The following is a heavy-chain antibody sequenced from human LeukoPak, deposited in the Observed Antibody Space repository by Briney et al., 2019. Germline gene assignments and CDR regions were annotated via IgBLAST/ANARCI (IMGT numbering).Heavy chain of an antibody. D-gene: IGHD3-22*01. J-gene: IGHJ4*02. V-gene: IGHV4-31*03. CDR2: IYYSGST. CDR1: GGSISSGGCY. CDR3: ARTVYDSSGYYWDY. Sequence: SETLSLTCTVSGGSISSGGCYWSWIRQHPGKGPEWIGYIYYSGSTYYNPSLKSRVTISVDTSKNQFSLKLSSVTAADTAVYYCARTVYDSSGYYWDYWGQGTLVTVSS.